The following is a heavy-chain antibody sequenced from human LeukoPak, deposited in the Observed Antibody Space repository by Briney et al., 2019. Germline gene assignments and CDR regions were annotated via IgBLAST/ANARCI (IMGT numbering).Heavy chain of an antibody. CDR1: GFTFSDYY. Sequence: GGSLRLSCAASGFTFSDYYMSWIRQAPGKGLEWVSYISDSGNTIYYADSVKGRFTISRDNAKNSLYLQMNSLRAEDTAVYYCARAYCSGSYCYGYFQHWGQGALVTVSS. D-gene: IGHD2-15*01. V-gene: IGHV3-11*01. J-gene: IGHJ1*01. CDR3: ARAYCSGSYCYGYFQH. CDR2: ISDSGNTI.